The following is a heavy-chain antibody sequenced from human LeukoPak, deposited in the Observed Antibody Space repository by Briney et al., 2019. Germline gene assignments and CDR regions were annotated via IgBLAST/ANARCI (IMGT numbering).Heavy chain of an antibody. V-gene: IGHV1-46*01. CDR1: GYTFTGYS. J-gene: IGHJ5*02. D-gene: IGHD6-19*01. CDR2: INPSGGST. Sequence: ASVKVSCKASGYTFTGYSMHWVRQAPGQGLEWMGVINPSGGSTAYAQRFQGRVTMTRDTSTSTVHMELSSLRSEDTAVYYRARGAEIVFSSGWYPSWGQGTLVTVSS. CDR3: ARGAEIVFSSGWYPS.